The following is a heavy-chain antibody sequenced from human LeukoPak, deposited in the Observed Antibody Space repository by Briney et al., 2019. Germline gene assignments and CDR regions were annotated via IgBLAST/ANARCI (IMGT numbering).Heavy chain of an antibody. V-gene: IGHV1-18*01. Sequence: ASVKVSCKASGYTFTSYGISWVRQAPGQGLEWMGWIIAYNGNTNYAQKLQGRGIMTTDTSTSTAYMELMSLRSDDTAVYYCASGLYCSSTSCYTLQFDYWGQGTVVTVSS. D-gene: IGHD2-2*02. J-gene: IGHJ4*02. CDR3: ASGLYCSSTSCYTLQFDY. CDR2: IIAYNGNT. CDR1: GYTFTSYG.